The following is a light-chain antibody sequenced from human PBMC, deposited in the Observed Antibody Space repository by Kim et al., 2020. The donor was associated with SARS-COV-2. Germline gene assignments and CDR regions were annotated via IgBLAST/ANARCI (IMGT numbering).Light chain of an antibody. CDR2: RNN. Sequence: QPVLTQPPSASETPGQRVTLSCSGSSSNIGTNYVYWYQHLSGTAPKLVIYRNNRRPSGVPDRFSGSKSGTSASLAISGLRSEGEADYYCAAWDDGLSGVVFGGGTQLTVL. CDR1: SSNIGTNY. CDR3: AAWDDGLSGVV. J-gene: IGLJ2*01. V-gene: IGLV1-47*01.